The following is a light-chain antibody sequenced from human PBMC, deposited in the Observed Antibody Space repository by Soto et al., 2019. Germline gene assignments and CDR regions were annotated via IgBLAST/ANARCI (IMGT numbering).Light chain of an antibody. CDR3: TSSAAGKNVV. CDR2: EVN. Sequence: QSALTQPPSASGSPGQSVTISCTGTSSDVGNYNYVSWYQQYPGKAPKLMIYEVNKRPSGVPDRFSGSKSGNTASLTVSGLPEEDDAYYYCTSSAAGKNVVFGGGTKLTVL. V-gene: IGLV2-8*01. CDR1: SSDVGNYNY. J-gene: IGLJ2*01.